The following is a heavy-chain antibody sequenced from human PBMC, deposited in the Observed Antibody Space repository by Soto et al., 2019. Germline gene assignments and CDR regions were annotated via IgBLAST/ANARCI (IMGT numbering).Heavy chain of an antibody. J-gene: IGHJ4*02. V-gene: IGHV4-59*01. CDR3: TKYRRTDAEGYSFDY. Sequence: KTSETLSLTCTVSGGFISGSYWSWIRQTPGKVLEWVGYIHYSGSTNYNPSLKSRVTMSVDSAKNQFSLQLSSVTAAGTAVYFCTKYRRTDAEGYSFDYWGQGALVTVSS. CDR1: GGFISGSY. CDR2: IHYSGST. D-gene: IGHD2-15*01.